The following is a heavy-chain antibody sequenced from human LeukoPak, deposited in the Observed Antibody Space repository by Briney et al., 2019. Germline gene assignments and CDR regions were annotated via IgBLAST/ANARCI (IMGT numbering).Heavy chain of an antibody. Sequence: PSETLSLTCTVSGGSISSGGYYWSWIRQHPGKGLEWIGYIYYSGSTYYNPSLKSRVTISVDTSKNQFSLKLSSVTAADTAVYYCASRPAPWDSSWYESWFDPWAREPWSPSPQ. CDR2: IYYSGST. CDR1: GGSISSGGYY. V-gene: IGHV4-31*03. J-gene: IGHJ5*02. CDR3: ASRPAPWDSSWYESWFDP. D-gene: IGHD6-13*01.